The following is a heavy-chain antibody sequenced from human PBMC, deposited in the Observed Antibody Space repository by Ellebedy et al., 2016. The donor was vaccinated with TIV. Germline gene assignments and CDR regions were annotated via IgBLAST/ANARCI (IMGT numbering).Heavy chain of an antibody. CDR1: GYTFTGYG. CDR2: ISTSNGNT. J-gene: IGHJ4*02. Sequence: AASVKVSCKASGYTFTGYGITWMRQAPRQGLEGMGWISTSNGNTNYAQNLQGRITMTTDTSTTTAYMELTSLRSDDTAVYYCARTCPGASCYVIYWGQGTLVTVSS. D-gene: IGHD2-2*01. V-gene: IGHV1-18*01. CDR3: ARTCPGASCYVIY.